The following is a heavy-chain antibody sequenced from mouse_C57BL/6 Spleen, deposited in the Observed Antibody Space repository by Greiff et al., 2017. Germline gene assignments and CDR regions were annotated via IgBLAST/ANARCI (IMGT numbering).Heavy chain of an antibody. CDR1: GYAFTNYL. D-gene: IGHD2-12*01. CDR2: INPGSGGT. CDR3: ARDDQAWFAY. V-gene: IGHV1-54*01. J-gene: IGHJ3*01. Sequence: QVQLQQSGAELVRPGTSVKVSCKASGYAFTNYLIEGVKQRPGQGLEWIGVINPGSGGTNYNEKFKGKATLTADKSSSIAYMQLSSLTSEDSAVYFCARDDQAWFAYWGQGTLVTVSA.